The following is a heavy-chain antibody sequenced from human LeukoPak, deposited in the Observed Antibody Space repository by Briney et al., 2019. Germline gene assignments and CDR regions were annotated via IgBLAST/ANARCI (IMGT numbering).Heavy chain of an antibody. D-gene: IGHD3-22*01. Sequence: GGSLRLSCAASGFTVSSNYMSWVRQAPGKGLEWVSVIYSGGSTYYADSVKGRFTISRDNAKNTLYLQMNSLRAEDTAVYYCARGGSGYDSSGYYDAFDIWGQGTMVTVSS. CDR3: ARGGSGYDSSGYYDAFDI. CDR2: IYSGGST. V-gene: IGHV3-66*01. J-gene: IGHJ3*02. CDR1: GFTVSSNY.